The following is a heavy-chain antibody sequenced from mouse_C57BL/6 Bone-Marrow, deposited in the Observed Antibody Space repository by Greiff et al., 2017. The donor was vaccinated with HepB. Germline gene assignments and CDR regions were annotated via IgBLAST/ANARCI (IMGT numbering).Heavy chain of an antibody. J-gene: IGHJ4*01. CDR1: GFTFRDAW. D-gene: IGHD1-3*01. Sequence: EVKLVQSGGGLVQPGGSMKLSCAASGFTFRDAWMDWVRQSPEKGLEWVAEIRNKANNHATYYAESVKGRFTISRDDSKSSVYLQMNSLRAEDTGFYYCAGEDSGPHDYAMDCWGQGASVTVSS. V-gene: IGHV6-6*01. CDR2: IRNKANNHAT. CDR3: AGEDSGPHDYAMDC.